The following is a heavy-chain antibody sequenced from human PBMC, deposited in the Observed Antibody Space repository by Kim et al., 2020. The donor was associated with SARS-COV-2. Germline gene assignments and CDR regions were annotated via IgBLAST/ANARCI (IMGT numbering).Heavy chain of an antibody. CDR1: GFTFSSYA. V-gene: IGHV3-30*04. CDR2: ISYDGSNK. J-gene: IGHJ6*02. Sequence: GGSLRLSCAASGFTFSSYAMHWVRQAPGKGLEWVAVISYDGSNKYYADSVKGRFTISRDNSKNTLYLQMNSLRAEDTAVYYCARDTSRIAAAGIYYYYYGMDVWGQGTTVTVSS. CDR3: ARDTSRIAAAGIYYYYYGMDV. D-gene: IGHD6-13*01.